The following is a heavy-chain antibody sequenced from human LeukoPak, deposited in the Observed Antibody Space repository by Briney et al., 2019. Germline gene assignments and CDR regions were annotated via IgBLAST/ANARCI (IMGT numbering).Heavy chain of an antibody. V-gene: IGHV4-4*07. CDR1: GGSVTGHY. Sequence: PSETLSLTCTVSGGSVTGHYWSWVRQPAGKGLEWIGRMHTSGSTNYNPSLKSRGTTSVDTSKNQFSLKLSSVTAADTAVYYCAREDYGSGMRGAFHIWGQGTMATVSS. CDR3: AREDYGSGMRGAFHI. D-gene: IGHD3-10*01. J-gene: IGHJ3*02. CDR2: MHTSGST.